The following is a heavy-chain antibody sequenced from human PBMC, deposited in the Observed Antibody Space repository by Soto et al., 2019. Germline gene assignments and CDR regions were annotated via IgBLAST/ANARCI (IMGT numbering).Heavy chain of an antibody. CDR3: ARGVVAASKLYYYYYGMDV. Sequence: SVKVSCKAXGGTFSSYAISWVRQAPGQGLEWMGGIIPIFGTANYAQKFQGRVTITADKSTSTAYMELSSLRSEDTAVYYCARGVVAASKLYYYYYGMDVWGQGTTVTVSS. V-gene: IGHV1-69*06. D-gene: IGHD2-15*01. CDR1: GGTFSSYA. CDR2: IIPIFGTA. J-gene: IGHJ6*02.